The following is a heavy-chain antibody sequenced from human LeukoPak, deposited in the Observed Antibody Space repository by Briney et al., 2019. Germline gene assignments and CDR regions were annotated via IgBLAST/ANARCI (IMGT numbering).Heavy chain of an antibody. CDR3: ARERATVDY. CDR1: GFTFSSYW. Sequence: GGSLRLSCAASGFTFSSYWMHWVRQAPGKGLEWVAVISYDGSNKYYADSVKGRFTISRDNSKNTLYLQMNSLRAEDTAVYYCARERATVDYWGQGTLVTVSS. D-gene: IGHD1-26*01. J-gene: IGHJ4*02. CDR2: ISYDGSNK. V-gene: IGHV3-30*03.